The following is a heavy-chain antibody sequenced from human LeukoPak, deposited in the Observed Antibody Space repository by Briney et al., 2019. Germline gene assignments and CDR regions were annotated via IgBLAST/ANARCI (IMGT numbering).Heavy chain of an antibody. Sequence: ASVKVSCKASGYTFTGYYMHWVRQALGQGLEWMGWINPNSGGTNYAQKFQGRVTMTRDTSISTAYMELSRLRSDDTAVYYCARPDPTRKLALSYWGQGTLVTVSS. CDR2: INPNSGGT. CDR1: GYTFTGYY. J-gene: IGHJ4*02. D-gene: IGHD1-26*01. V-gene: IGHV1-2*02. CDR3: ARPDPTRKLALSY.